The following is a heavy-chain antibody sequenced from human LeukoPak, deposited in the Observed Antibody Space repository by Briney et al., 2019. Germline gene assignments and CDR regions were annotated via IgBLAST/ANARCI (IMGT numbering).Heavy chain of an antibody. Sequence: SQTLSLTCAISGDSVPSNSVTWDWISQSPARGVEWLRRTYHRSTWYNDYAVSQRSRTTVNPDTTRKQFSLHLNSVTPEDTAVYYCARRLTQYDCFDPWGQGNLVTVSS. J-gene: IGHJ5*02. CDR2: TYHRSTWYN. CDR3: ARRLTQYDCFDP. V-gene: IGHV6-1*01. CDR1: GDSVPSNSVT. D-gene: IGHD2-2*01.